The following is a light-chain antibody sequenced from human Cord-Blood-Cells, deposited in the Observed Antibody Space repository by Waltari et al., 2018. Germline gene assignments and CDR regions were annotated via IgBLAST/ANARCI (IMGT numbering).Light chain of an antibody. CDR3: CSYAGSRYV. CDR1: SSDVGSYNL. V-gene: IGLV2-23*01. Sequence: QSALTQPASVSGSPGQSITISCTGTSSDVGSYNLVPWYQQHPGKAPKLMFYEGSKRPSGVSNRFSGSKSGNTASLTISGLQAEDEADYYCCSYAGSRYVFGTGTKVTVL. J-gene: IGLJ1*01. CDR2: EGS.